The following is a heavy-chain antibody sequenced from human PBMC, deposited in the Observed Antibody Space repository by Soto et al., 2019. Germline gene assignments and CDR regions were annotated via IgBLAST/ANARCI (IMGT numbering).Heavy chain of an antibody. Sequence: ASVKVSCKASGDTRTDFSMHWVRQAPGQRPEWMGWLSVGNGDIKYSQKFQGRVTITRDTSARTAYMELSNLRSEDTAVYYCATSEGDCGGGSCYNYFYYYGMDVWGQGTTVTVSS. V-gene: IGHV1-3*01. D-gene: IGHD2-15*01. CDR1: GDTRTDFS. CDR3: ATSEGDCGGGSCYNYFYYYGMDV. J-gene: IGHJ6*02. CDR2: LSVGNGDI.